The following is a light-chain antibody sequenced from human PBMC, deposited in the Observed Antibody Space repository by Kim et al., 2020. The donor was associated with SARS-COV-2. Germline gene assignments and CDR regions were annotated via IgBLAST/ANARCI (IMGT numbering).Light chain of an antibody. Sequence: QSITISCIGTSSDIGSYNLFSCYQQHPGKAPKLMIYEVSKWPSGVFNRFSGSKSGNTASLTISGLQAEDEADYYCCSYAGSSTLGFGGGTQLTVL. CDR3: CSYAGSSTLG. CDR2: EVS. J-gene: IGLJ2*01. CDR1: SSDIGSYNL. V-gene: IGLV2-23*02.